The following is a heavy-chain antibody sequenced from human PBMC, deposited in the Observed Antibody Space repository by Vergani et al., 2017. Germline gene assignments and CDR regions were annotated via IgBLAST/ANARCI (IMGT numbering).Heavy chain of an antibody. V-gene: IGHV4-39*07. D-gene: IGHD3-16*01. CDR1: GGSISSSSYY. J-gene: IGHJ4*02. CDR3: ARSGGLYFDY. Sequence: QLQLQESGPGLVKPSETLSLTCTVSGGSISSSSYYWGWIRQPPGKGLEWIGSIYYSGSTYYNPSLKSRVTISVDTSKNQFSLKLSSVTAADTAVYDCARSGGLYFDYWGQGTLVTVSS. CDR2: IYYSGST.